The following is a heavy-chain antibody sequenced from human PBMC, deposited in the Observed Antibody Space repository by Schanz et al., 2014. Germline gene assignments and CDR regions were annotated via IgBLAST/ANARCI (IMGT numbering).Heavy chain of an antibody. CDR3: ARGNYGMDV. V-gene: IGHV3-33*01. Sequence: VQLVESGGGVVQPGRSLRLSCAASGFTFRSYGMHWVRQAPGKGLEWVALIWYDGSNKYYAESVKGRFSISRDNSKNTLYLHMNNLRAEDTAKYYCARGNYGMDVWGQGTTVTVSS. J-gene: IGHJ6*02. CDR1: GFTFRSYG. CDR2: IWYDGSNK.